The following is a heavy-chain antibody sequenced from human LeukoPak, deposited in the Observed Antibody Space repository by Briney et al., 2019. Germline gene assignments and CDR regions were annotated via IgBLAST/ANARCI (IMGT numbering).Heavy chain of an antibody. D-gene: IGHD3-10*01. Sequence: SETLSLTCAVYGGSFSGYYWSWIRQPPGKGLEWIGYIYYSGSTNYNPSLKSRVTISVDTSKNQFSLKLSSVTAADTAVYYCARGFGSGSPADAFDIWGQGTMVTVSS. J-gene: IGHJ3*02. CDR2: IYYSGST. V-gene: IGHV4-59*01. CDR1: GGSFSGYY. CDR3: ARGFGSGSPADAFDI.